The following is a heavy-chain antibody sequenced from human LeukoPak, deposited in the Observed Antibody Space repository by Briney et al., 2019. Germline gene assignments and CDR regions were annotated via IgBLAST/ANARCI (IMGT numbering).Heavy chain of an antibody. V-gene: IGHV1-8*01. J-gene: IGHJ4*02. D-gene: IGHD3-10*01. CDR3: ARTEWFGELYGGY. CDR1: GYTFTSYD. CDR2: MNPNSGNT. Sequence: ASVKVSCKASGYTFTSYDINWVRQAAGQGLEWMGWMNPNSGNTGYAQKFQGRVTMTRNTSISTAYMELSSLRSEDTAVYYCARTEWFGELYGGYWGQGTLVTVSS.